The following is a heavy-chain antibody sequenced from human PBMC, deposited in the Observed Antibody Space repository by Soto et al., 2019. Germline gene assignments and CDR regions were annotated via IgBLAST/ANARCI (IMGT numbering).Heavy chain of an antibody. V-gene: IGHV3-33*01. CDR1: GFTFSSYG. CDR2: IWYDGRNK. J-gene: IGHJ4*02. CDR3: ARGTGPSDY. Sequence: QVQLVESGGGVVQPGRSLRLSCAASGFTFSSYGMHWVRQAPGKGLEWVAVIWYDGRNKYYADSVKGRFTISRDNSKNTLYLQMNSLRAEDTAVYYCARGTGPSDYWGQGTLVTVSS. D-gene: IGHD1-1*01.